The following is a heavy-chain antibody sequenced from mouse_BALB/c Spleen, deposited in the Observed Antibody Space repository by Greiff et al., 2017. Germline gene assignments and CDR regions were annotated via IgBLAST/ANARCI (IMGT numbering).Heavy chain of an antibody. CDR1: GFTFSSYG. CDR2: ISSGGSYT. CDR3: ARDGNYVMDY. D-gene: IGHD2-1*01. J-gene: IGHJ4*01. Sequence: DVMLVESGGDLVKPGGSLKLSCAASGFTFSSYGMSWVRQTPDKRLEWVATISSGGSYTYYPDSVKGRFTISRDNAKNTLYLQMSSLKSEDTAMYYCARDGNYVMDYWGQGTSVTVSS. V-gene: IGHV5-6*02.